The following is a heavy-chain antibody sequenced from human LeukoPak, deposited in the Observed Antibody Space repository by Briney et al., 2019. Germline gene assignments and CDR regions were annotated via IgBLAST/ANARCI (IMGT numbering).Heavy chain of an antibody. D-gene: IGHD1-26*01. CDR2: IYYSGST. CDR1: GFTFSSYA. V-gene: IGHV4-59*12. CDR3: ARDSNSGGINASMRYYYYGMDV. J-gene: IGHJ6*02. Sequence: GSLRLSCAASGFTFSSYAMSWVRQAPGKGLEWIGHIYYSGSTNYNPSLKSRVTISVDTSKNQFSLKLSSVTAADTAVYYCARDSNSGGINASMRYYYYGMDVWGQGTTVTVSS.